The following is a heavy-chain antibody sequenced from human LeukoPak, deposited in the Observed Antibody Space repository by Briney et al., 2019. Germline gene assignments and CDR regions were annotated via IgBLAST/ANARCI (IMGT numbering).Heavy chain of an antibody. J-gene: IGHJ4*02. D-gene: IGHD3-10*01. CDR1: GFTVSSNY. CDR3: ARGKIGYPYGSGFGY. V-gene: IGHV3-53*01. Sequence: GGSLRLSCAASGFTVSSNYMSWVRQAPGKGREWVSVIYSGDSTYYADSVKGRFTISRDNSKNTLYLQMNSLGAEDTAVYYCARGKIGYPYGSGFGYWGQGTLVTVSS. CDR2: IYSGDST.